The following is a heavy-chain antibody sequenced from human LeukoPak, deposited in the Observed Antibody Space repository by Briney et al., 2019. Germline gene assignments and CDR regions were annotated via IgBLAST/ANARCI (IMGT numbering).Heavy chain of an antibody. CDR3: ARGQQQLVRIGY. CDR1: GYTFTGYY. Sequence: ASVKVSCRASGYTFTGYYMHWVRQAPGQGLEWMGRINPNSGGTNYAQKFQGRVTMTRDTSISTAYMELSRLRSDDTAVYYCARGQQQLVRIGYWGQGTLVTVSS. D-gene: IGHD6-13*01. CDR2: INPNSGGT. J-gene: IGHJ4*02. V-gene: IGHV1-2*06.